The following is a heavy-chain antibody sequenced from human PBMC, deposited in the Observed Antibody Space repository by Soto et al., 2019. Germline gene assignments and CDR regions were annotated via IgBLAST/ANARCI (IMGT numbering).Heavy chain of an antibody. J-gene: IGHJ4*02. CDR3: ARVDGYFFFFDT. V-gene: IGHV4-59*01. CDR2: IYYTGST. Sequence: SETLSLTCTVSGAAINSYYWTWIRQAPGMGLEWIGYIYYTGSTNYNPSLESRVTVSVDRSRNQFSLELRSVTAADTAVYYCARVDGYFFFFDTWGQGTQVT. D-gene: IGHD3-22*01. CDR1: GAAINSYY.